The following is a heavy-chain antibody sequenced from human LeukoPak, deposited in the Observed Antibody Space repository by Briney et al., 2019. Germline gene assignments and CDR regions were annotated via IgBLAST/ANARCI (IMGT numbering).Heavy chain of an antibody. D-gene: IGHD3-10*01. CDR2: INHSGST. CDR3: APYGSGFSIDDY. V-gene: IGHV4-34*01. J-gene: IGHJ4*02. CDR1: GGSFSNNY. Sequence: SETLSVTRGVYGGSFSNNYWSWIRQPPGKGLEWIGEINHSGSTNYNPSLKSRVTISVDKSKNQFSLKLSSVTAADTAVYYCAPYGSGFSIDDYWGQGTLVTVSS.